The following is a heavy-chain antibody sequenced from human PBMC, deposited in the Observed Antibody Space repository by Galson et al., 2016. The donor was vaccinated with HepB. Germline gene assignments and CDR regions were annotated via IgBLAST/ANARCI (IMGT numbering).Heavy chain of an antibody. J-gene: IGHJ4*02. Sequence: SLRLSCAASGFTFSSYWMVWVRQAPGEGLEWVANINEDGSAKNYVDSVKGRFTISRDNIKNSLYLQMNSLRVEDTAVYFCAREPFISPWDYWGPGTLVTATGSITVPRANHNIATYLQTQSLRVQDKGLYVCAIEPVISPWDYCGPGTLVTVSA. V-gene: IGHV3-7*03. CDR1: GFTFSSYW. D-gene: IGHD1-14*01. CDR2: INEDGSAK. CDR3: AREPFISPWDYWGPGTLVTATGSITVPRANHNIATYLQTQSLRVQDKGLYVCAIEPVISPWDY.